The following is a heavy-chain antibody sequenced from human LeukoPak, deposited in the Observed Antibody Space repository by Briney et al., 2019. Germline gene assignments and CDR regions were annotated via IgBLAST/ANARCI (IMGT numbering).Heavy chain of an antibody. V-gene: IGHV4-34*01. J-gene: IGHJ5*02. D-gene: IGHD2-2*01. CDR2: INHSGST. Sequence: SETPSLTCAVYGGSFSGYYWSWIRQPPGKGLEWIGEINHSGSTNYNPSLKSRVTISVDTSKNQFSLKLSSVTAADTAVYYCARGRGVVVPAAIRGANWFDPWGQGTLVTVSS. CDR3: ARGRGVVVPAAIRGANWFDP. CDR1: GGSFSGYY.